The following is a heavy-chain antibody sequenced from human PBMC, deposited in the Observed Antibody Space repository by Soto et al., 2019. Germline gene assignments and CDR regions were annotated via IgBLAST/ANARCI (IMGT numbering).Heavy chain of an antibody. J-gene: IGHJ4*02. CDR2: ISSTTNYI. CDR3: ARESEDLTSNFDY. Sequence: GFLSVSGAAAGLSFTRYSMNWVRQAPGKGLEWVSSISSTTNYIYYGDSMKGRFTISRDNAKNSLHLEMNSLRAEDTAVYYCARESEDLTSNFDYWGQGTLVTVSS. CDR1: GLSFTRYS. V-gene: IGHV3-21*06.